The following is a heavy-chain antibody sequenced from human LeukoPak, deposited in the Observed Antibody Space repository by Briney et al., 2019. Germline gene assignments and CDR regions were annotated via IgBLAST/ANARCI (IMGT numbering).Heavy chain of an antibody. CDR2: IYCSGSA. CDR3: ARGGKTAWLGGRFDS. D-gene: IGHD3-10*01. J-gene: IGHJ5*01. CDR1: GDSISSYY. Sequence: PSETLSLTCAVSGDSISSYYWSWIRRPPGKGLEWIGYIYCSGSANYNPSLKSRVTISVDKSRNQFSLNLNSVTAADTAVYCCARGGKTAWLGGRFDSWGQGTLVTVSS. V-gene: IGHV4-59*01.